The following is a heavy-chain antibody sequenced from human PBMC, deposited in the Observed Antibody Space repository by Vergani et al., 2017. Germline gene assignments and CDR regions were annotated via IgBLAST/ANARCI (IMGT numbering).Heavy chain of an antibody. CDR2: ISYDGSNK. D-gene: IGHD3-9*01. CDR1: GFTFSSYG. V-gene: IGHV3-30*18. Sequence: QVQLVESGGGVVQPGRSLRLSCAASGFTFSSYGMHWVRQAPGMGLEWVAVISYDGSNKYYADSVKGRFTISRDNSKNTLYLQMNSLRAEDTAVYYCAKDNRDVXRYFDWPRPNWFDPWGQGTLVTVSS. J-gene: IGHJ5*02. CDR3: AKDNRDVXRYFDWPRPNWFDP.